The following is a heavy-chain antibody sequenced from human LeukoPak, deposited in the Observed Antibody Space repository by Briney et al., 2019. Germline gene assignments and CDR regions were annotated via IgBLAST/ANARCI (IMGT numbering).Heavy chain of an antibody. CDR1: GYTFTSYG. CDR2: ISAYHGNT. V-gene: IGHV1-18*01. CDR3: ARGVPAYDFWSGYASSWNLFPPYYYYMGV. D-gene: IGHD3-3*01. Sequence: GASVKVSCKASGYTFTSYGFSWVRQGPGPGLEWMGWISAYHGNTNYAQKLQGRVTMTTDTSTSTAYMELRSLRSDDTAVYYCARGVPAYDFWSGYASSWNLFPPYYYYMGVWGKGTTVTVSS. J-gene: IGHJ6*03.